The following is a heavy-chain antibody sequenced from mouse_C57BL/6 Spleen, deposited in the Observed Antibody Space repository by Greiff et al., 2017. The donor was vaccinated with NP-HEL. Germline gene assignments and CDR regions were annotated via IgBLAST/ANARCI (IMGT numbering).Heavy chain of an antibody. CDR2: IHPNSGST. V-gene: IGHV1-64*01. D-gene: IGHD1-1*01. J-gene: IGHJ3*01. CDR3: ARSYCYGSPWFAY. Sequence: QVQLQQPGAELVKPGASVKLSCKASGYTFTSYWMHWVKQRPGQGLEWIGMIHPNSGSTNYNEKFKSKATLTVDKSSSTAYMQLSSLTSEDSAVYYCARSYCYGSPWFAYWGQVTLVTVSA. CDR1: GYTFTSYW.